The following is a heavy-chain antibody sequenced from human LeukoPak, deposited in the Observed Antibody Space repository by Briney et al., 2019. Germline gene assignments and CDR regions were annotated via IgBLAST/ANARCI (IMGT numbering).Heavy chain of an antibody. V-gene: IGHV1-2*02. CDR1: GYTFTGYY. J-gene: IGHJ3*02. CDR2: INPNSGGT. CDR3: ARDKGASHAFDI. Sequence: ASVKVSCKASGYTFTGYYMHWARQAPGQGLEWMGWINPNSGGTNYAQKFQGRVTMTRDTSISTAYMELSRLRSDDTAVYYCARDKGASHAFDIWGQGTMVTVSS. D-gene: IGHD1-26*01.